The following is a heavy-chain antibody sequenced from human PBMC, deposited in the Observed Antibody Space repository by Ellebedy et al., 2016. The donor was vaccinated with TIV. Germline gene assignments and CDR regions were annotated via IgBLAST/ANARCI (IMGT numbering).Heavy chain of an antibody. CDR1: GYTFTSYY. Sequence: ASVKVSXKASGYTFTSYYMHWVRQAPGQGLEWMGIINPSGGSTSYAQKFQGRVTMTRDTSTSTVYMELSSLRSEDTAVYYCARDDFDSANYYGMDVWGQGTTVTVSS. CDR2: INPSGGST. CDR3: ARDDFDSANYYGMDV. D-gene: IGHD3-9*01. J-gene: IGHJ6*02. V-gene: IGHV1-46*01.